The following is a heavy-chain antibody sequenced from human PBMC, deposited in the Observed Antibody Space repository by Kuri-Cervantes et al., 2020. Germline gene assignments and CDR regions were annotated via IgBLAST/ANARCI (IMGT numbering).Heavy chain of an antibody. CDR2: IYSGGST. J-gene: IGHJ6*02. CDR1: GFTVSSNY. D-gene: IGHD3-10*01. V-gene: IGHV3-53*05. CDR3: AKDFSEDYGSGAYYYYYGMDV. Sequence: GGSLRLSCAASGFTVSSNYMSWVRQAPGKGLEWVSVIYSGGSTYYADSVKGRFTISRDNSKNTLYLQTNSLRAEDTAVYYCAKDFSEDYGSGAYYYYYGMDVWGQGTTVTVSS.